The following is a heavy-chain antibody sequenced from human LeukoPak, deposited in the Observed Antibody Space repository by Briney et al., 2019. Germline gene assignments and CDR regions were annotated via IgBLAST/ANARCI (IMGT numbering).Heavy chain of an antibody. Sequence: GGSLRLSCAASGFTVSSNYMSWVRQAPGKGLEWVSVIYGGGSTYYADSVKGRFTISRDNSKNTLYLQMNSLRAEDTAVYYCARDNPTESNYYYYYGMDVWGQGTTVTVSS. D-gene: IGHD4-4*01. CDR1: GFTVSSNY. J-gene: IGHJ6*02. V-gene: IGHV3-66*01. CDR3: ARDNPTESNYYYYYGMDV. CDR2: IYGGGST.